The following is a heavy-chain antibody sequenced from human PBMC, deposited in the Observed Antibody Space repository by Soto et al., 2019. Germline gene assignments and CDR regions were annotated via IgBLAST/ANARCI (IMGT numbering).Heavy chain of an antibody. CDR1: GFTFSSYW. J-gene: IGHJ5*02. D-gene: IGHD3-10*01. CDR2: IKGDGIST. Sequence: EVQLVESGGGLVQSGGSLRLSCAASGFTFSSYWMHWVRQAPGKGLVWVSRIKGDGISTNYADSVKGRFTISRDNAKDTVVLQMDGLSADDPAGYLCARGAMGNYYNDHRGQGTLVTVSS. CDR3: ARGAMGNYYNDH. V-gene: IGHV3-74*01.